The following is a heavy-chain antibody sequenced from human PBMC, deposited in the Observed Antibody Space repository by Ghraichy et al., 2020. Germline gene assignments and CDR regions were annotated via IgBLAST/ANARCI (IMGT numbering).Heavy chain of an antibody. V-gene: IGHV3-23*01. J-gene: IGHJ5*02. CDR3: AQDPCFYFDSSGSGFAP. D-gene: IGHD3-22*01. CDR1: GFTFSDSA. CDR2: ISGSGVNV. Sequence: GGSLRLSCVGSGFTFSDSAMSWFRQAPGKGLEWVSAISGSGVNVHYVDSVKGRFTISRDNSKNVVHLQMNRLRTEDTAFYYCAQDPCFYFDSSGSGFAPWGQGTQITVSS.